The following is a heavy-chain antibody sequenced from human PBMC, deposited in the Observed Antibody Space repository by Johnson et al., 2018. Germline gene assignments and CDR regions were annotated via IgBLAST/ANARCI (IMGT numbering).Heavy chain of an antibody. Sequence: QVQLVESGAEVKEPGASVKVSCKASGYTFTSYVFNWVRQASGQGLEWMGWMNPHSGDTGYAQKFQGRVTMTRDTSLSTAYMGLSSLRSEDTAVYYCLSGSYYAFDIWGQGTMVTVSS. D-gene: IGHD1-26*01. CDR1: GYTFTSYV. V-gene: IGHV1-8*01. J-gene: IGHJ3*02. CDR3: LSGSYYAFDI. CDR2: MNPHSGDT.